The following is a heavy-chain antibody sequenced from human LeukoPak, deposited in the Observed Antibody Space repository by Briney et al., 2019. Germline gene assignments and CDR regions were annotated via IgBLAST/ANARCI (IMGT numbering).Heavy chain of an antibody. V-gene: IGHV3-21*01. CDR1: RFTFSIYI. CDR2: ISSSGNYI. D-gene: IGHD4-23*01. CDR3: VREDYGGNSVFDS. J-gene: IGHJ4*02. Sequence: GGSLRLSCAASRFTFSIYIMNWVRQAPGKGLEWVSFISSSGNYIYYADSVKGRFTISRDNAKNSLYLQMNSLRVEDTAVYYCVREDYGGNSVFDSWGQGTLVTVSS.